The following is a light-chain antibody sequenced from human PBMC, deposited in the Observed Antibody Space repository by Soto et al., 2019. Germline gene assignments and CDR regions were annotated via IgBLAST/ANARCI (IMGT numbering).Light chain of an antibody. V-gene: IGKV4-1*01. Sequence: DIVLTQSPDSLAVSLGGRATIKCKSSQSVLYSSNGKNYLAWYQQRPGQAPRLLIYDTSSRASGIPDRFSGSGSGTDFTLTISRLETEDFAVFYCQQYGTSEIIFGQGTRLEIK. CDR1: QSVLYSSNGKNY. CDR3: QQYGTSEII. CDR2: DTS. J-gene: IGKJ5*01.